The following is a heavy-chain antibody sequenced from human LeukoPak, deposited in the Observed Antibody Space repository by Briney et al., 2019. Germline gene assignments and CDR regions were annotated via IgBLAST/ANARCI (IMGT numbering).Heavy chain of an antibody. V-gene: IGHV3-30*02. CDR2: IWFDGTNI. Sequence: GGSLRLSCAASGFDFSNYGMHWVRQAPGRGLEWVASIWFDGTNIHYSDSVNGRFTISRDNSKNTLYLQMNSLRSEDTAVYYCARDATGDGDLESWGQGTLVTVSP. D-gene: IGHD4-17*01. J-gene: IGHJ5*02. CDR3: ARDATGDGDLES. CDR1: GFDFSNYG.